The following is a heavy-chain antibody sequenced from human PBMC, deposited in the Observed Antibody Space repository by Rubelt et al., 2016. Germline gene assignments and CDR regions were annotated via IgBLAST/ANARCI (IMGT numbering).Heavy chain of an antibody. J-gene: IGHJ4*02. CDR1: GYTFTSYG. Sequence: QVQLVQSGAEVKKPGASVKVSCKASGYTFTSYGISWVRQAPGQGLEWRGWISAYNGNTNYAQKSQGGVTMTARPSTGTAYMGRRSLRSDDTAVYYCARDPLPVRGVIMTPTHWGQGTLVTVSS. CDR3: ARDPLPVRGVIMTPTH. V-gene: IGHV1-18*01. CDR2: ISAYNGNT. D-gene: IGHD3-10*02.